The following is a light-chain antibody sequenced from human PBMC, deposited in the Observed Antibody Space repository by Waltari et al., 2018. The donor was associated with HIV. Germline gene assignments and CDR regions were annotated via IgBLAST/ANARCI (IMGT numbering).Light chain of an antibody. CDR1: HIGSKT. V-gene: IGLV3-21*04. CDR2: NDS. J-gene: IGLJ2*01. Sequence: SYVLTQPPSVSVAPGKTATNTCGGNHIGSKTVHWCQQRPGPAPVLVIYNDSDRPSGIPERFYGSNSGNTATLTITRVEAGDEADYYCQVWDSSSDHVVFGGGTKLTVL. CDR3: QVWDSSSDHVV.